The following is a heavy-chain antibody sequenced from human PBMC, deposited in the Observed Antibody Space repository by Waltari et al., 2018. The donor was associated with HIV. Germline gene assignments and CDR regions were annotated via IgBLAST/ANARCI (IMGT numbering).Heavy chain of an antibody. Sequence: QVQMVQSGAEVTKPGASVKVSCKASGYTFTGYYIHWVRQAPGQGLECMGWINPNSGGTNYAQKFQGWVTMTRDTSFSTAFMELSRLRSDDTAVYYCARDAELGYFDLWGRGTLVTVSS. V-gene: IGHV1-2*04. CDR1: GYTFTGYY. J-gene: IGHJ2*01. D-gene: IGHD3-10*01. CDR3: ARDAELGYFDL. CDR2: INPNSGGT.